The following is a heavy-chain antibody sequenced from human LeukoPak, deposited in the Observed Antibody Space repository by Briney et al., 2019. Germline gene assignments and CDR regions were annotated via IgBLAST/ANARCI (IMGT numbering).Heavy chain of an antibody. Sequence: GGSLRLSCAASGFTFSSYGMHWVRQAPGKGLEWVAVIWYDGSNKYYADSVKGRFTISRDNSKNTLFLQMNSLRAEDTAVYYCAKDGGLWVSAHWGDSWGRGTLVTVSS. CDR3: AKDGGLWVSAHWGDS. V-gene: IGHV3-33*06. CDR1: GFTFSSYG. J-gene: IGHJ4*02. CDR2: IWYDGSNK. D-gene: IGHD7-27*01.